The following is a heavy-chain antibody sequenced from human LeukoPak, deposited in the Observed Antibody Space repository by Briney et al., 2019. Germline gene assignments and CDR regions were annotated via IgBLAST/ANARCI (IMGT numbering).Heavy chain of an antibody. CDR2: IIGRGTIT. CDR1: LLIHSKYP. D-gene: IGHD3-22*01. J-gene: IGHJ4*02. V-gene: IGHV3-23*01. Sequence: GGSLSQSFASSLLIHSKYPLNEVGQAPGRGLEWVSAIIGRGTITYYTDSVKGRFTISRDDSKNTLYLQMNSMRAEDRAVYFGAKGLSYDSSVIWDYWGKGTLVTVSS. CDR3: AKGLSYDSSVIWDY.